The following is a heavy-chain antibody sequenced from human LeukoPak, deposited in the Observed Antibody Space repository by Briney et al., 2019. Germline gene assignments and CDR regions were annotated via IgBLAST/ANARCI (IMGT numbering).Heavy chain of an antibody. D-gene: IGHD3-10*01. V-gene: IGHV3-30*02. Sequence: GGSLRLSCAASGFTFSSYGMHWVRQAPGKGLEWVAFIRYDGSNKYYADSVKGRFTISRDNSKNTLYLQMNSLRAEDTAVYYCAKVRGVIIGEVVPDFDYWGQGTLVTVSS. J-gene: IGHJ4*02. CDR2: IRYDGSNK. CDR3: AKVRGVIIGEVVPDFDY. CDR1: GFTFSSYG.